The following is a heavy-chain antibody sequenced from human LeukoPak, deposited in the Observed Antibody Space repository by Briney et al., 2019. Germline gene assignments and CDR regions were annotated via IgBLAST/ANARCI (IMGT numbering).Heavy chain of an antibody. CDR3: ARDFGFDSFDY. Sequence: TGGSLRLSCAASGFTVSSNYMSWVRQAPGKGLEWVSVIYSGGSTYYADSVKGRFTISRDNSKNTLYLQMNSLRAEDTAVYYCARDFGFDSFDYWGQGTLVTVSS. CDR1: GFTVSSNY. V-gene: IGHV3-66*01. D-gene: IGHD3-10*01. CDR2: IYSGGST. J-gene: IGHJ4*02.